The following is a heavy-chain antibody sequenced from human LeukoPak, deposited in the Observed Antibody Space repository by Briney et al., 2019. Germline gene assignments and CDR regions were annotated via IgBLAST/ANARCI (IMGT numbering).Heavy chain of an antibody. D-gene: IGHD1-26*01. V-gene: IGHV1-2*06. Sequence: ASVKVSCKASGYTFTGYYMHWERQAPGQGLERMGRINPNSGGTNYAQKFQGRVTMTRDTSISTAYMELSRLRSDDTAVYYCATPISGSYGNDYWGQGTLVTVSS. CDR3: ATPISGSYGNDY. J-gene: IGHJ4*02. CDR2: INPNSGGT. CDR1: GYTFTGYY.